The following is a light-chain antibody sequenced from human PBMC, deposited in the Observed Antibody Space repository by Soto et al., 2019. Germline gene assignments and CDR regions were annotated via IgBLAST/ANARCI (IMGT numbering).Light chain of an antibody. CDR2: TAS. J-gene: IGKJ1*01. V-gene: IGKV1-9*01. CDR1: QGITNY. CDR3: QQFHTYPWT. Sequence: DVQLTQSPSFLSASVGDRVTITCRASQGITNYLAWYQQKPGKAPKPLIYTASTLQSGVPSRFSGSRAGAEFTLTITGLQPEDFATYFCQQFHTYPWTFGQGTKVEIK.